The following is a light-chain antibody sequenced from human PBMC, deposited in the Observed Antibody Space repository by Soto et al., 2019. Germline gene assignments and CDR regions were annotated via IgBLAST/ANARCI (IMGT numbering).Light chain of an antibody. J-gene: IGKJ2*03. Sequence: EIVLTQSPATLSLSPGERATLSCSASQTVASYFAWCQQRPGQPPRLLSYAPPNRATAIPGRLRGGGSVADFTLTISSLEPEDSAGYYCQQRCNLPYRFGQGTKLEI. CDR1: QTVASY. CDR2: APP. V-gene: IGKV3-11*01. CDR3: QQRCNLPYR.